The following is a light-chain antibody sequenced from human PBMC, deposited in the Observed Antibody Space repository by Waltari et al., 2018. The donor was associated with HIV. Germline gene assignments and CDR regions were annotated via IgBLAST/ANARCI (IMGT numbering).Light chain of an antibody. CDR1: SSDVGGYNY. CDR3: SSYTRSNTPYV. Sequence: QSALTQPASVSGSPGQSITISCTGTSSDVGGYNYVSWYQQNPGKAPKLIIYEVSNRPSGVSTRFSGSKSGNTASLTISGLQAEDEADYYCSSYTRSNTPYVVGTGTKVTVL. V-gene: IGLV2-14*01. J-gene: IGLJ1*01. CDR2: EVS.